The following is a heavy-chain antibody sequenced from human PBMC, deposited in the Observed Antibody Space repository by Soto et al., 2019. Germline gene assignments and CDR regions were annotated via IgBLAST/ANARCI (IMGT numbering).Heavy chain of an antibody. D-gene: IGHD3-10*01. CDR3: ARYDYGSGNDYNIDS. Sequence: SETLSLTCAVYGGSFSGYYWTWIRQPPGTGLEWIGENNHSGSTNYNPSLQTRVTISVDNSKNQFSLKLSSVTAADTAVYFCARYDYGSGNDYNIDSWGQGTLVTVSS. CDR1: GGSFSGYY. V-gene: IGHV4-34*01. J-gene: IGHJ4*02. CDR2: NNHSGST.